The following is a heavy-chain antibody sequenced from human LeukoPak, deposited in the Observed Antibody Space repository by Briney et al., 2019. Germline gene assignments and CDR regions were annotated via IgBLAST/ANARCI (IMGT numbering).Heavy chain of an antibody. CDR1: GITFSSYA. CDR2: ISGSGGST. D-gene: IGHD3-10*01. V-gene: IGHV3-23*01. CDR3: AVHGSGRAFDI. J-gene: IGHJ3*02. Sequence: GGSMRLSCPASGITFSSYAISWVRQPLGKGLEWVSVISGSGGSTYYADSVKGRFTISRDNSKNTLYLQMNSLRAEDTAVYYCAVHGSGRAFDIWGQGTMVTVSS.